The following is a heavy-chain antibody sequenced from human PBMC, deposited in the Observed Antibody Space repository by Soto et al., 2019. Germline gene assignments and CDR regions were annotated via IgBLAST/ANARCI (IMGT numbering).Heavy chain of an antibody. V-gene: IGHV4-31*03. D-gene: IGHD3-3*01. CDR1: GGSISSGGYY. CDR2: IYYSGST. J-gene: IGHJ4*02. Sequence: QVQLQESGPGLVKPSQTLSLTCTVSGGSISSGGYYWTWIRQHPGKGLEWIGYIYYSGSTYYNPSLKSRVTISVDTSKNQFSLKLSSVTAADTAVYYCAAGAIFGVVPLDYWGQGTLVTVSS. CDR3: AAGAIFGVVPLDY.